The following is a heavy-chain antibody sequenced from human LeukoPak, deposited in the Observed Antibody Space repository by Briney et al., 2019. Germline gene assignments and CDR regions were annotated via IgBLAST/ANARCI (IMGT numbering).Heavy chain of an antibody. CDR2: INPNSGGT. J-gene: IGHJ5*02. D-gene: IGHD3-22*01. Sequence: ASVKVSCKASGYTFTGYYMHWVRQAPGQGLEWMGWINPNSGGTNYAQKFQGRVTMTRDTSISTAYMELSRLRSEDTAVYYCARGRDLSVVPAGFDPWGQGTLVTVSS. CDR3: ARGRDLSVVPAGFDP. CDR1: GYTFTGYY. V-gene: IGHV1-2*02.